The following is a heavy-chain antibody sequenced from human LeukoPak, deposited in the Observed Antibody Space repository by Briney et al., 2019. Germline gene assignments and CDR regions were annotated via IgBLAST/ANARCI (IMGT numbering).Heavy chain of an antibody. Sequence: GGSPRVSCAASGFSFSHYAMSWVHQAPTGGVGWVSSLRGDGETFYADSVKGRFTLSRDDSRNTVFLQLNNLRVDDTAVYYCARASWISSADAVWWGQGTLVTVSS. D-gene: IGHD2-2*03. V-gene: IGHV3-23*01. CDR3: ARASWISSADAVW. CDR1: GFSFSHYA. J-gene: IGHJ4*02. CDR2: LRGDGET.